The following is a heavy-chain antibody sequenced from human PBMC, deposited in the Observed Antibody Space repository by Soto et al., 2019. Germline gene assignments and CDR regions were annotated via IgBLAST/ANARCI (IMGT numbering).Heavy chain of an antibody. CDR1: GGSISSGGYY. D-gene: IGHD2-15*01. V-gene: IGHV4-31*03. Sequence: QVQLQESGPGLVKPSQTLSLTCTVSGGSISSGGYYWSWIRQHPGKGLEWIGYIYYSGSTYYNPSLKSRVTIPMDTSRAELSLNLSSVTAADTSVYYCARNQDFGGSSVDFWGQGTLVTVSS. J-gene: IGHJ4*02. CDR3: ARNQDFGGSSVDF. CDR2: IYYSGST.